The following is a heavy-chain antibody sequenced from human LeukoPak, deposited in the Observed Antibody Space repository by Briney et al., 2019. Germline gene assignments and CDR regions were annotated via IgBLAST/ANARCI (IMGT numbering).Heavy chain of an antibody. V-gene: IGHV3-53*01. CDR1: GFSVSTKY. J-gene: IGHJ2*01. Sequence: GGSLTLSCAASGFSVSTKYMNWVRQAPGKGLEWVSIIYSGADTYYADSVKGRFTISRDTSKSTLFLHMNNLRVEDTAVYYCATAGDHYHWYFDLWGRGTLVSVSS. CDR2: IYSGADT. D-gene: IGHD1-14*01. CDR3: ATAGDHYHWYFDL.